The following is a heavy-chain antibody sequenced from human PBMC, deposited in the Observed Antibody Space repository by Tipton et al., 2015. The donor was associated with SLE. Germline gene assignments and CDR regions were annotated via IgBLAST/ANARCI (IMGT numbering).Heavy chain of an antibody. J-gene: IGHJ4*02. D-gene: IGHD7-27*01. CDR2: IYYSGST. V-gene: IGHV4-39*07. CDR3: ARLSSGTGDFEH. CDR1: GGSISSSSYY. Sequence: LRLSCTVSGGSISSSSYYWGWIRQPPGKGLEWIGTIYYSGSTYYNPSLKSRVTIYVDTSKNQFSLKLSSVTAADTAVYYCARLSSGTGDFEHWGQGTLVIVSS.